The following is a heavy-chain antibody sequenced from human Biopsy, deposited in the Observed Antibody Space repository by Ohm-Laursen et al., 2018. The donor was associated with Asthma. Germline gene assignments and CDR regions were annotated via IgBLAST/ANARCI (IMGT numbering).Heavy chain of an antibody. J-gene: IGHJ3*01. D-gene: IGHD3-9*01. CDR3: ARTYYDFLTGQVKDVFGV. V-gene: IGHV1-3*04. CDR2: VNTGNGDT. CDR1: GYNFISFA. Sequence: RATVKISCKASGYNFISFAIHWVRQAPGQRLEWMGWVNTGNGDTKYSQKFQGRVTITRDTSASTAYMELRSLRSEDTATYYCARTYYDFLTGQVKDVFGVWGQGTMVTVSS.